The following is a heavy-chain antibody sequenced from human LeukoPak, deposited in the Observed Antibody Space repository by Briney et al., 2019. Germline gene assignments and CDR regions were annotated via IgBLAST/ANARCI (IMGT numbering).Heavy chain of an antibody. D-gene: IGHD3-22*01. Sequence: ASVKVSYKVSGYTLTESSMHWVRQAPGKGLEWMGGFDPEDGETIYAQKFQGRVTMTEDTSTDTAYMELSSLRSEDTAVYYCATQRALGGHDSSAYYFAEYFQHWGQGTLVTVSS. CDR3: ATQRALGGHDSSAYYFAEYFQH. J-gene: IGHJ1*01. CDR1: GYTLTESS. V-gene: IGHV1-24*01. CDR2: FDPEDGET.